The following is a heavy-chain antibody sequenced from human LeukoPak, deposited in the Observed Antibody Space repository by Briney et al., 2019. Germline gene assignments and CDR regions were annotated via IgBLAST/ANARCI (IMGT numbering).Heavy chain of an antibody. CDR1: GFTFSSYA. V-gene: IGHV3-23*01. D-gene: IGHD6-13*01. Sequence: GGSLRLSCAASGFTFSSYAMSWVRQAPGKGLEWVSAISGSGGSTHYADSVKGRFTISRDNSKDTLYLQMNSLRAEDTAVYYCAKVRIAAAGNPYYYYGMDVWGQGTTVTVSS. CDR2: ISGSGGST. J-gene: IGHJ6*02. CDR3: AKVRIAAAGNPYYYYGMDV.